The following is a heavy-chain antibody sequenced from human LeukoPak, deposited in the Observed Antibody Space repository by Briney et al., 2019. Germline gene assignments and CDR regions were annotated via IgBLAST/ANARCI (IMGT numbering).Heavy chain of an antibody. J-gene: IGHJ4*02. CDR3: ACRRLAVATTRAFDC. V-gene: IGHV3-48*03. Sequence: GGSLRLSCAASGFTLSTYDEMNWVRQAPGKGLEWVSYIGPTAIHYADSVKGRFTISRDNAKNSLYLQMNSLRAEDTAVYYCACRRLAVATTRAFDCWGQGTLVTVSS. CDR1: GFTLSTY. CDR2: IGPTAI. D-gene: IGHD5-12*01.